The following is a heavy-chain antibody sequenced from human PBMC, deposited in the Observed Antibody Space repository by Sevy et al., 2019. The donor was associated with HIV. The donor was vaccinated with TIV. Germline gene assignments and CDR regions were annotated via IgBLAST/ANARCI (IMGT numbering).Heavy chain of an antibody. CDR3: ARGKVLFDY. CDR1: GFTFSDYY. V-gene: IGHV3-11*06. Sequence: GESLKISCAASGFTFSDYYMSWIRQAPGKGPEWGSYINNSSRFINYVDSVKGRFTISRDNAKNSLYLQMNSLRAGDTAVYYCARGKVLFDYWGQGTLVTVSS. CDR2: INNSSRFI. J-gene: IGHJ4*02.